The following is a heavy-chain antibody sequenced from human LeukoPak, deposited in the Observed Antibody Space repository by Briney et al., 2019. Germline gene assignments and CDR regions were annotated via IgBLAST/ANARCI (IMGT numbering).Heavy chain of an antibody. D-gene: IGHD5/OR15-5a*01. CDR3: ARAAVYDSYYYYYMDV. CDR1: GGTFSSYA. CDR2: IIPICGTA. J-gene: IGHJ6*03. V-gene: IGHV1-69*05. Sequence: ASVKVSCKASGGTFSSYAISWVRQAPGHGLVWMGGIIPICGTANYAQKFQGRVTITTDESTSTAYMELSSLRSEGTAVYYCARAAVYDSYYYYYMDVWGKGTTVTVSS.